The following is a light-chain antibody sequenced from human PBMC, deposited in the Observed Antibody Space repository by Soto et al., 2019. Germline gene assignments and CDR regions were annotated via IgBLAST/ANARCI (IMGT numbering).Light chain of an antibody. CDR1: SSDVGDYNF. Sequence: QSALTQPASVSGSPGQSITISCTGNSSDVGDYNFVSWYQQHPGKAPKLMIYEVSNRPSGVSNRFSGSKSGNTASLTISGLQAEDEAAYYCSSYITSTTLVVFGGGTKLTVL. CDR2: EVS. CDR3: SSYITSTTLVV. V-gene: IGLV2-14*01. J-gene: IGLJ2*01.